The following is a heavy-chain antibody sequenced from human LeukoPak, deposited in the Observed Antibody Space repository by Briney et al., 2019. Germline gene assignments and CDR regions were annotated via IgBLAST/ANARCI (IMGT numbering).Heavy chain of an antibody. CDR3: ARLAAAAPPGGFDP. CDR2: INPNSGGT. D-gene: IGHD6-13*01. J-gene: IGHJ5*02. CDR1: GYTFTSYG. V-gene: IGHV1-2*02. Sequence: ASVKVSCKASGYTFTSYGISWVRQAPGQGLEWMGWINPNSGGTNYAQKFQGRVTMTRDTSISTAYMELSRLRSDDTAVYYCARLAAAAPPGGFDPWGQGTLVTVSS.